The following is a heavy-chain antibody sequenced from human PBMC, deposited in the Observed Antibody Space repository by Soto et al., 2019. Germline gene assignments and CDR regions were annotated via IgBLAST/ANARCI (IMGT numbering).Heavy chain of an antibody. CDR3: ARSETAGHRGFDI. CDR1: GGTFSSSA. Sequence: QVQLVQSGAEMREPGSSVKVSCKASGGTFSSSAINWLRQAPGQGPEWMGGIIPTFGTANYIEKFRGRVTMTADTSTSTAYMEVSSLTSEDTAMYFCARSETAGHRGFDIWGQGKMVTVSS. V-gene: IGHV1-69*06. J-gene: IGHJ3*02. D-gene: IGHD6-19*01. CDR2: IIPTFGTA.